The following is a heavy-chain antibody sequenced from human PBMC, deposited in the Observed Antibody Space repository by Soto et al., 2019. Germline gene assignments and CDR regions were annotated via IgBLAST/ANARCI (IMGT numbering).Heavy chain of an antibody. Sequence: GGSLRLSCAASGFTFSSYGMHWVRQAPGKGLEWVAVISYDGSNKYYADSVKGRFTISRDNSKNTLYLQMNSLRAEDTAVYYRAKDQRYYDFWSGYSNYYYYGMDVWGQGTTVTVSS. CDR2: ISYDGSNK. V-gene: IGHV3-30*18. J-gene: IGHJ6*02. CDR3: AKDQRYYDFWSGYSNYYYYGMDV. CDR1: GFTFSSYG. D-gene: IGHD3-3*01.